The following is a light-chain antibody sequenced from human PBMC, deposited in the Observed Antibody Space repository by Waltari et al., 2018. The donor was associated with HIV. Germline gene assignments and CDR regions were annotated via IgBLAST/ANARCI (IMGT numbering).Light chain of an antibody. CDR1: SSNIGAGHA. J-gene: IGLJ3*02. Sequence: QSVLTQPPSVSGAPGQRVTIFCTGSSSNIGAGHAVHWYQLLPGNAPKVVIFDSIDRPAGGPARFSCSRSGTSASLAINELRAEDEADYYCHSHAGNLGVFGGGTKVTVL. V-gene: IGLV1-40*01. CDR2: DSI. CDR3: HSHAGNLGV.